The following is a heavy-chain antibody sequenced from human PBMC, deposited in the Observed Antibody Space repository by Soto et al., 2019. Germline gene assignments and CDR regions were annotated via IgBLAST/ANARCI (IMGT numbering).Heavy chain of an antibody. CDR1: GITFSSYG. V-gene: IGHV3-33*01. CDR3: ASTSQ. Sequence: QVQLVESGGGVVHPGRSLRLSCAASGITFSSYGMHWVRQAPGKGLEWVAVIWYDGSNKYYADSVKGRFTISRDNSKNMVYLQMNSLRVEDTAVYHCASTSQWGQGTLVTVSS. CDR2: IWYDGSNK. J-gene: IGHJ4*02.